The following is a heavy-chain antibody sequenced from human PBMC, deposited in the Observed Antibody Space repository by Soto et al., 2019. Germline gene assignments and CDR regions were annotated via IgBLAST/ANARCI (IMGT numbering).Heavy chain of an antibody. CDR2: ISWNSGSI. J-gene: IGHJ4*02. CDR3: AKAVGSYGNFDY. Sequence: EVQLVESGGGLVQPGRSLRLSCAASGFTFDDYAMHWVRQAPGKGLEWVSGISWNSGSIGYADSVKGRFTISRDNAKNSMYLQMNSRRAEYTALYYCAKAVGSYGNFDYWGQGTLVTVSS. D-gene: IGHD5-18*01. CDR1: GFTFDDYA. V-gene: IGHV3-9*01.